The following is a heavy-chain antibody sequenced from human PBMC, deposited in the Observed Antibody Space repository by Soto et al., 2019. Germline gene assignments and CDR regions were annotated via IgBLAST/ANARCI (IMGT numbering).Heavy chain of an antibody. D-gene: IGHD3-10*01. CDR1: GGSISSYY. CDR2: IYYSGST. J-gene: IGHJ6*02. V-gene: IGHV4-59*01. Sequence: QVQLQESGPGLVKPSETLSLTCTVSGGSISSYYWSWIRQPPGKGLEWIGYIYYSGSTNYNPSLKSRVPISVATSHTQFSLKLSSVTAADTAVYYCARGDPLLWFGEKVYYGMDVWGQGTTVTVSS. CDR3: ARGDPLLWFGEKVYYGMDV.